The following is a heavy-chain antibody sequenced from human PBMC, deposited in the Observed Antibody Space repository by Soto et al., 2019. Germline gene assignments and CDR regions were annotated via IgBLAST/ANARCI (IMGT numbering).Heavy chain of an antibody. D-gene: IGHD4-17*01. CDR1: GFSLSTSGVG. Sequence: QITLKESGPTLVKPTQTLTLTCTFSGFSLSTSGVGVGWIRQPPGKALEWLALIYWDDDKRYSPSLKSRLTITKAPSKNQVVLTMTNMDPVDTATYYSAHRRRYGYGMDVWGQGTTVTVSS. CDR2: IYWDDDK. CDR3: AHRRRYGYGMDV. V-gene: IGHV2-5*02. J-gene: IGHJ6*02.